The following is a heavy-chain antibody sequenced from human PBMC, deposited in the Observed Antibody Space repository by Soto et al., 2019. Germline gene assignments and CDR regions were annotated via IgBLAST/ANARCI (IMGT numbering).Heavy chain of an antibody. CDR1: GFTFSSYA. V-gene: IGHV3-30-3*01. J-gene: IGHJ4*02. CDR2: ISYDGSNK. Sequence: ESGGGVVQPGRSLRLSCAASGFTFSSYAMHWVRQAPGKGLEWVAVISYDGSNKYYADSVKGRFTISRDNSKNTLYLQMNSLRAEDTAVYYCASEGYWGQGTLVTVSS. CDR3: ASEGY.